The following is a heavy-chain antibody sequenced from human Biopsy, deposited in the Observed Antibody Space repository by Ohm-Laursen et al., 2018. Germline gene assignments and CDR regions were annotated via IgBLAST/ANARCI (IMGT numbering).Heavy chain of an antibody. CDR2: IYPGGST. CDR1: GGDINNYY. V-gene: IGHV4-4*07. J-gene: IGHJ5*02. Sequence: PGTLSLTCNVSGGDINNYYWSWIRQPAGKGLEWIGRIYPGGSTNYNPSLKSRVTMSVDTSKKQLSLRLRSVTAADTAMYYCARDYDTSGYYYVSWGQGTLVTVSS. CDR3: ARDYDTSGYYYVS. D-gene: IGHD3-22*01.